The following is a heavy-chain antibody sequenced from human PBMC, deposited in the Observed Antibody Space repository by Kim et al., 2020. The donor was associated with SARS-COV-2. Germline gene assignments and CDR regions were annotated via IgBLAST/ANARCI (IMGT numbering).Heavy chain of an antibody. CDR1: GGSFSGYY. J-gene: IGHJ3*02. Sequence: SETLSLTCAVYGGSFSGYYWSWIRQPPGKGLEWIGEINHSGSTNYNPYLKSRVTISVDTSKNQFSLKLSSVTAADTAVYYCASPGYGGAFDIWGQGTMVT. CDR3: ASPGYGGAFDI. D-gene: IGHD5-12*01. V-gene: IGHV4-34*01. CDR2: INHSGST.